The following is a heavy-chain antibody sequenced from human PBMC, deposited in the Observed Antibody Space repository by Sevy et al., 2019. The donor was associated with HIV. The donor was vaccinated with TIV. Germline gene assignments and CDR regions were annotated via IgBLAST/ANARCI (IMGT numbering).Heavy chain of an antibody. D-gene: IGHD5-12*01. CDR3: ARGGSDALDF. CDR1: GFTFSSYD. Sequence: GGSLRLSCAASGFTFSSYDMHWVRHSTGKGLEWVSVIGSVGETRYADSVKGRLTISRENTKNSLYLQMNSLRAGDTAVYYCARGGSDALDFWGQGTMVTVSS. V-gene: IGHV3-13*01. J-gene: IGHJ3*01. CDR2: IGSVGET.